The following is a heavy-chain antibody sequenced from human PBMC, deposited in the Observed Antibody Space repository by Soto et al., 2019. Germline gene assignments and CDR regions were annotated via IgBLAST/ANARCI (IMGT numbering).Heavy chain of an antibody. CDR2: ISGSGGST. V-gene: IGHV3-23*01. J-gene: IGHJ4*02. CDR1: GFTFSSYA. CDR3: AKGRTVVVPAATFDY. Sequence: GALRLSCAASGFTFSSYAMSWVRQAPGKGLEWVSAISGSGGSTYYADSVKGRFTISRDNSKNTLYLQMNSLRAEDTAVYYRAKGRTVVVPAATFDYWGQGTLVTVSS. D-gene: IGHD2-2*01.